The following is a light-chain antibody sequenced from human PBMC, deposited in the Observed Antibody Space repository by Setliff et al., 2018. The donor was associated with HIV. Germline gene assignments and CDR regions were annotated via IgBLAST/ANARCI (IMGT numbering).Light chain of an antibody. CDR1: SSDIAIYNF. J-gene: IGLJ1*01. V-gene: IGLV2-14*03. Sequence: QSALTQPASVSGSPGQSITISCTGTSSDIAIYNFVPWYQHHPGKAPKLIIYDVSNRPSGVSNRFSGSKSGNTASLTISGLQAEDEADYYCSSYTSSSTLVFGTGTKVTVL. CDR3: SSYTSSSTLV. CDR2: DVS.